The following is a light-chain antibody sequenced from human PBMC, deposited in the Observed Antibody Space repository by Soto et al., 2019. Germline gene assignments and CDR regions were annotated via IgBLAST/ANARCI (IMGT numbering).Light chain of an antibody. CDR2: GAS. CDR3: QHYGRSPPIT. V-gene: IGKV3-20*01. CDR1: QSISTTY. J-gene: IGKJ5*01. Sequence: EIVLTQSPGTLSLSPGERATLSFRASQSISTTYLAWYQQKPGQAPRLLIHGASSRATGIPERFSGSGSGTDFTLTISRLEPEDFAVYYCQHYGRSPPITFGQGTRLEIK.